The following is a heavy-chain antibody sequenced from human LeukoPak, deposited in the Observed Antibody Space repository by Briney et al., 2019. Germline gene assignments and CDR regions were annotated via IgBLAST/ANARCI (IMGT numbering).Heavy chain of an antibody. Sequence: SVKVSCKASGGTFSSYAIRWVRQAPGQGLEWMGGIIPIFGTANYAQNFQGRVTITTDESTSTAYMELSSLRSEDTAVYYCARVHLGYDSSVQWYFDLWGRGTLVTVSS. CDR1: GGTFSSYA. CDR2: IIPIFGTA. D-gene: IGHD3-22*01. CDR3: ARVHLGYDSSVQWYFDL. J-gene: IGHJ2*01. V-gene: IGHV1-69*05.